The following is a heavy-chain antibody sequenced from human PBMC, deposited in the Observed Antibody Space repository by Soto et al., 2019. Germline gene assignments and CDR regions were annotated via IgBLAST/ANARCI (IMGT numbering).Heavy chain of an antibody. CDR2: ISWNSDTI. CDR3: AKAIPPGSYYSAIDY. J-gene: IGHJ4*02. Sequence: EVQLVESGGGLVQPGRSLRLSCGTSGFTFDDYAIHWVRQAPGKGLEWVSGISWNSDTIVYADSVKGRFTISRDSAKKSVNLQMNSLRAEDTALYYCAKAIPPGSYYSAIDYWGQGTLVTVSS. CDR1: GFTFDDYA. V-gene: IGHV3-9*01. D-gene: IGHD3-10*01.